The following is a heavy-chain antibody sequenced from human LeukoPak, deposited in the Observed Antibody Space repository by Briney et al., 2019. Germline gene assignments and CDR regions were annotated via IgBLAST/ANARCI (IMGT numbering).Heavy chain of an antibody. CDR1: GFTFSSYA. CDR2: ISGSGGST. D-gene: IGHD5-18*01. Sequence: GGSLRLSCAASGFTFSSYAMSWVRQAPGKELEWVSAISGSGGSTYYADSVKGRFTISRDNSKNTLYLQMNSLRAEDTAVYYCASLGYSYGYNFDYWGQGTLVTVSS. J-gene: IGHJ4*02. V-gene: IGHV3-23*01. CDR3: ASLGYSYGYNFDY.